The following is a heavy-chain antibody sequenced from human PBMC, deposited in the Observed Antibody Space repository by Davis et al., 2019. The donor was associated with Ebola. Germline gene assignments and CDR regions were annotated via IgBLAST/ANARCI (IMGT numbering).Heavy chain of an antibody. CDR1: GYTFTNYG. V-gene: IGHV1-2*06. CDR2: INPKSGAT. D-gene: IGHD6-13*01. J-gene: IGHJ5*02. Sequence: ASVKVSCKASGYTFTNYGITWVRQAPGQGLEWMGRINPKSGATKYLQKFQGRVTMTRDSSINTAYMELEKLTSDDTAVYFCARDGQQQLLVDTWFDPWGQGTLVTVSS. CDR3: ARDGQQQLLVDTWFDP.